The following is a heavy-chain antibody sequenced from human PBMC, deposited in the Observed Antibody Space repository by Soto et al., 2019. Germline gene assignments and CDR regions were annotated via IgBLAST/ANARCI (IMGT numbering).Heavy chain of an antibody. V-gene: IGHV1-18*01. D-gene: IGHD3-10*01. Sequence: QIHLVQSGAEVKKPGASVKVSCKGSGYGFTTYGITWVRQAPGQGLEWMAWISPHNGNTRYAQKPQGRVTVTRDTSTSTAYMELTGLRSVDTAVYYSERGRYGAYWGQGALVTVSS. CDR1: GYGFTTYG. CDR3: ERGRYGAY. CDR2: ISPHNGNT. J-gene: IGHJ1*01.